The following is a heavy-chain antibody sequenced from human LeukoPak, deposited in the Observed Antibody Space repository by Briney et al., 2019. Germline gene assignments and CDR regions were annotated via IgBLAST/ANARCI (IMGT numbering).Heavy chain of an antibody. CDR3: ARGVGGYSSSWYDY. CDR1: GGSISSYY. V-gene: IGHV4-59*01. J-gene: IGHJ4*02. Sequence: SETLSLTCTVSGGSISSYYWSWIRQPPGKGPEWIGYIYYSGSTNYNPSLKSRVTISVDTSKNQFSLKLSSVTAADTAVYYCARGVGGYSSSWYDYWGQGTLVTVSS. D-gene: IGHD6-13*01. CDR2: IYYSGST.